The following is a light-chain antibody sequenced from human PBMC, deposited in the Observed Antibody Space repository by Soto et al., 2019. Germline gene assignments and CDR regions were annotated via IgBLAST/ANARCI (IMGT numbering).Light chain of an antibody. CDR3: SSYTSSSTLV. CDR2: EVS. CDR1: SSDVGSYNL. J-gene: IGLJ2*01. V-gene: IGLV2-14*02. Sequence: QSALTQPASVSGSPGQSITISCTGPSSDVGSYNLVSWYQQYPGKAPKLMIYEVSNRPSGISNRFSGSKSGNTASLTLSGLQAEDEADYYCSSYTSSSTLVFGGGTKVTVL.